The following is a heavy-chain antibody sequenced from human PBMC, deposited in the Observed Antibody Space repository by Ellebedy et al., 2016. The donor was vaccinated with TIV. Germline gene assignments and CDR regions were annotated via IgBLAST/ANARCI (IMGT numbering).Heavy chain of an antibody. D-gene: IGHD3-16*02. V-gene: IGHV3-49*03. CDR1: GFSFADYG. CDR2: IRSNTYGGTT. CDR3: TTDFQRGYPNFDY. J-gene: IGHJ4*02. Sequence: GESLKISXTASGFSFADYGLSWFRQAPGKGLEWVCFIRSNTYGGTTEYAASVKGRFIISRDDSKNTLYLQMNSLKTEDTAVYYCTTDFQRGYPNFDYWGQGALVTVSS.